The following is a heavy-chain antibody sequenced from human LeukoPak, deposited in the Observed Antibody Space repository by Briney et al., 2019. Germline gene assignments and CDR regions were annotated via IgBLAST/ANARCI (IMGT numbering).Heavy chain of an antibody. D-gene: IGHD5-24*01. J-gene: IGHJ4*02. V-gene: IGHV4-61*01. Sequence: PSETLSLTCTVSGGSVSSGNYYWSWIRQPPGKGLEWIGYIYYSGSTNYNPSLKSRVTMSIYTSRNQFSLQLSSVTAADTAVYYCARGRRDGARCFDCWGQGTLVTVSS. CDR2: IYYSGST. CDR1: GGSVSSGNYY. CDR3: ARGRRDGARCFDC.